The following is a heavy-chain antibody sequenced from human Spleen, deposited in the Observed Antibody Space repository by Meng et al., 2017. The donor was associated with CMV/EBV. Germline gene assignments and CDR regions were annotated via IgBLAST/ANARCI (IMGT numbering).Heavy chain of an antibody. Sequence: GGSLRLSCAASGFTFSNSWMHWVRQVPGKGLVWVSAISGSGGSTYYADSVKGRFTISRDNSKNTLYLQMNSLRAEDTAVYYCAKDDNDFWSGSTGDAFDIWGQGTMVTVSS. CDR1: GFTFSNSW. V-gene: IGHV3-23*01. CDR3: AKDDNDFWSGSTGDAFDI. J-gene: IGHJ3*02. D-gene: IGHD3-3*01. CDR2: ISGSGGST.